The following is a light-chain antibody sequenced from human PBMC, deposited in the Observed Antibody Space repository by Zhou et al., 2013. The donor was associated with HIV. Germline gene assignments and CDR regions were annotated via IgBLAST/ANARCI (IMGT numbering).Light chain of an antibody. Sequence: DIQMTQSPSSLSASVGDRVTITCRASQSTSRYLNWYQQKPGKAPKLLMYAASSLQSGVPSRFSGSGSGTDFTLTISSLQPEDFATYYCQQSYSTPLTFGGGTRVEIK. CDR2: AAS. CDR3: QQSYSTPLT. V-gene: IGKV1-39*01. J-gene: IGKJ4*01. CDR1: QSTSRY.